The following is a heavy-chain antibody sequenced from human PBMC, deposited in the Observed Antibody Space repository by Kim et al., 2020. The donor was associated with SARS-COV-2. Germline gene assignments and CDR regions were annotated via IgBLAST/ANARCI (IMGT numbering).Heavy chain of an antibody. D-gene: IGHD2-15*01. J-gene: IGHJ5*01. Sequence: GESLKISCQASGYRFTHSWIGWVRQMPGGGLEWIGIFFPGDSDVRYSPSFLGQVTISADRSISSVYLQWNSLKASDTATYYCLRQGSGNW. CDR2: FFPGDSDV. CDR1: GYRFTHSW. CDR3: LRQGSGNW. V-gene: IGHV5-51*01.